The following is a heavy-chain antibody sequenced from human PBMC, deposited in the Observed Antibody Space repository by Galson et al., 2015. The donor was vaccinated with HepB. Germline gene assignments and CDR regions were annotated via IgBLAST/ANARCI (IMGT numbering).Heavy chain of an antibody. V-gene: IGHV3-30*04. D-gene: IGHD3-10*01. CDR2: ISYDGSNK. CDR3: AKAYYYGSESDAFDI. Sequence: SLRLSCAASGFTFSSYAMHWVRQAPGKGLEWVAVISYDGSNKYYADSVKGRFTISRDNSKNTLYLQMNSLRAEDTAVYYCAKAYYYGSESDAFDIWGQGTMVTVSS. CDR1: GFTFSSYA. J-gene: IGHJ3*02.